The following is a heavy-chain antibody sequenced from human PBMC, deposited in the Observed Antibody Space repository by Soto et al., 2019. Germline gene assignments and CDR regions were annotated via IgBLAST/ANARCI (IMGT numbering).Heavy chain of an antibody. Sequence: GGSLRLSCAASGFTFSSYAMSWVRQAPGKGLEWVSTISGSGITTYYADSVTGRFTISRDNSKNTLSLQMNSLRAEDTAVYYCAKVSNPGYSSGWYVDYWGQGTLVTVSS. CDR3: AKVSNPGYSSGWYVDY. CDR2: ISGSGITT. V-gene: IGHV3-23*01. J-gene: IGHJ4*02. CDR1: GFTFSSYA. D-gene: IGHD6-19*01.